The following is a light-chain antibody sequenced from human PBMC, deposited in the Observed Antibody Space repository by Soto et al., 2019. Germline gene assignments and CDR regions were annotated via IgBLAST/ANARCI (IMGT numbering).Light chain of an antibody. Sequence: QSALTQSASVSGSPGQSVTMSCTGTSSDILSYDYVSWYQQHPGKAPKLIIYEVNNRPSGVSNRFSGSKSDNTASLTISGLQAADEADYYCSSYSSTTVRYVFGTGTKLTVL. V-gene: IGLV2-14*01. CDR1: SSDILSYDY. CDR2: EVN. CDR3: SSYSSTTVRYV. J-gene: IGLJ1*01.